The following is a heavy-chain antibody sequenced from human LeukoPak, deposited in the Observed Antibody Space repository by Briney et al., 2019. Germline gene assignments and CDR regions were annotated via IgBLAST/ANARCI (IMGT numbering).Heavy chain of an antibody. J-gene: IGHJ5*02. CDR2: INPNSGGT. CDR3: ARDVVVGLYNCFGA. Sequence: ASVKVSCKASGYTFTDYYMHCVRQAPGQGLEWMGWINPNSGGTNYAQKFQGRVTMTRDTSISTAYMELSRLRSDDTAVYYCARDVVVGLYNCFGAWGQGTLVTVSS. V-gene: IGHV1-2*02. D-gene: IGHD1-26*01. CDR1: GYTFTDYY.